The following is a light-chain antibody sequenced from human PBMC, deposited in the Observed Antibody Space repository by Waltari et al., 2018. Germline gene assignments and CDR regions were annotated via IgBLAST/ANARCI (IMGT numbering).Light chain of an antibody. V-gene: IGKV1-39*01. Sequence: DIQMTQSPSSLSASVGDRVTISCRTTQSIGTFLNWYQQKPGKAPKLLIYGTSTLQSGVPSRFRCSGFGTDFTLTISDLQPDDFATYYCHQGYTTPVSFGQGTKVET. J-gene: IGKJ1*01. CDR3: HQGYTTPVS. CDR2: GTS. CDR1: QSIGTF.